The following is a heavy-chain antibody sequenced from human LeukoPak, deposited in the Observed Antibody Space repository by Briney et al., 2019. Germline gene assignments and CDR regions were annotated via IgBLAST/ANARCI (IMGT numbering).Heavy chain of an antibody. CDR3: ARDYSGWNNWFDP. Sequence: SETLSLTCTISGGSVSDYYWSWIRQSPGKGLEWIGYIYHTGSTSYSPSLKSRVTISVDTSKNQFSLKLSSVTAADTAVYYCARDYSGWNNWFDPWGQGTLVTVSS. CDR2: IYHTGST. J-gene: IGHJ5*02. V-gene: IGHV4-59*02. CDR1: GGSVSDYY. D-gene: IGHD6-19*01.